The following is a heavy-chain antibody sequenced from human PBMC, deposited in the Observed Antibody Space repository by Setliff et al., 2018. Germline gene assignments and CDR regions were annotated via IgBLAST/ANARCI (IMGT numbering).Heavy chain of an antibody. CDR1: GFTFSSYT. J-gene: IGHJ4*02. CDR3: ARDDYNYGYNS. V-gene: IGHV3-64*01. D-gene: IGHD5-18*01. Sequence: GGSLRLSCAASGFTFSSYTMHWVRQAPGKGLEYVSGISSDGGSTYYANSVKDRFTISRDNSKNTLWLQMGSLRAEDMTVYYCARDDYNYGYNSWGQGTLVTVSS. CDR2: ISSDGGST.